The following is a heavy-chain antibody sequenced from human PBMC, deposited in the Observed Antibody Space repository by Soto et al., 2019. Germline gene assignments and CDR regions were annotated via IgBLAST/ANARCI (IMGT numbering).Heavy chain of an antibody. Sequence: VQLLESGGGLVQPGGSLRLSCAASGFTFSSYAMSWVRQAPGQGLEWMGWISAYNGNTNYAQKLQGRVTMTTDTSTSTAYMELRSLRSDDTAVYYCAREGLWFGELTTLYGMDVWGQGTTVTVSS. D-gene: IGHD3-10*01. V-gene: IGHV1-18*01. CDR2: ISAYNGNT. J-gene: IGHJ6*02. CDR1: GFTFSSYA. CDR3: AREGLWFGELTTLYGMDV.